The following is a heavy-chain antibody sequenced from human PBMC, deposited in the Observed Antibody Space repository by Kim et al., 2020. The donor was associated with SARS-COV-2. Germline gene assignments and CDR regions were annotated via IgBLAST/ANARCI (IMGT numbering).Heavy chain of an antibody. CDR2: ISYDGSNK. Sequence: GGSLRLSCAASGFTFSSYAMHWVRQAPGKGLEWVAVISYDGSNKYYADSVKGRFTISRDNSKNTLYLQMNSLRAEDTAVYYCARDGEVVPAAMYYYYGMDVWGQGTTVTVSS. CDR3: ARDGEVVPAAMYYYYGMDV. J-gene: IGHJ6*02. V-gene: IGHV3-30*04. D-gene: IGHD2-2*01. CDR1: GFTFSSYA.